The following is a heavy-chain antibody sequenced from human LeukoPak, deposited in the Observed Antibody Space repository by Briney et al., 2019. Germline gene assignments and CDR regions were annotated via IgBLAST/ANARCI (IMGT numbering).Heavy chain of an antibody. J-gene: IGHJ5*02. CDR2: INPNSGGT. V-gene: IGHV1-2*02. CDR3: ARGRAVAGTGGGYDWFDP. Sequence: ASVKVSCKASGYTFTGYYMHWVRQAPGQGLEWMVWINPNSGGTNYAQKFQGRVTMTRDTSISTAYMELSRLRSDDTAVYCCARGRAVAGTGGGYDWFDPWGQGTLVTVSS. D-gene: IGHD6-19*01. CDR1: GYTFTGYY.